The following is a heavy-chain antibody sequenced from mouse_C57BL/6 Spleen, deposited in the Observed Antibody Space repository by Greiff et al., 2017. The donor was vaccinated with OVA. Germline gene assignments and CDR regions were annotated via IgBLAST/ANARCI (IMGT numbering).Heavy chain of an antibody. V-gene: IGHV5-17*01. D-gene: IGHD1-1*01. Sequence: EVHLVESGGGLVKPGGSLKLSCAASGFTFSDYGMHWVRQAPEKGLEWVAYISSGSSTIYYADTVKGRFTISRDNAKNTLFLQMTSLRSEDTAMYYCARTTVRRAMDYWGQGTSVTVSS. CDR1: GFTFSDYG. CDR3: ARTTVRRAMDY. CDR2: ISSGSSTI. J-gene: IGHJ4*01.